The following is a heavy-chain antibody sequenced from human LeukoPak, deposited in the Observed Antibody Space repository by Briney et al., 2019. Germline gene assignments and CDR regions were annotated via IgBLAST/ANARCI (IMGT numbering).Heavy chain of an antibody. CDR3: ARRRYSGSSQHFDY. CDR1: GFTFSSYA. CDR2: IKQDGSEK. V-gene: IGHV3-7*01. D-gene: IGHD1-26*01. J-gene: IGHJ4*02. Sequence: GGSLRLSCVASGFTFSSYAMHWVRQAPGKGLEWVANIKQDGSEKYYVDSVKGRFTISRDNAKNSLYLQMNSLRAEDTAVYYCARRRYSGSSQHFDYWGQGTLVTVSS.